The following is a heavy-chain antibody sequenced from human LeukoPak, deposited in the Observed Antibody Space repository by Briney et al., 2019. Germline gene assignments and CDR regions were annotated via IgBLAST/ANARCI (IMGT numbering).Heavy chain of an antibody. J-gene: IGHJ3*02. CDR1: GGSISSSSYY. D-gene: IGHD3-22*01. Sequence: SETLSLTCTVSGGSISSSSYYWGWIRQPPGKGLEWIGSTHYSGNTYYNPSLKSRVTISVDTSKNQFSLKLSSVTAADTAVYYCARTYYDSSDIYAFDIWGQGTMVTVSS. CDR2: THYSGNT. V-gene: IGHV4-39*01. CDR3: ARTYYDSSDIYAFDI.